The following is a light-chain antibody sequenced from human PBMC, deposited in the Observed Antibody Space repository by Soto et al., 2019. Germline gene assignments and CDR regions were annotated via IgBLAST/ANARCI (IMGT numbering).Light chain of an antibody. CDR1: QDISNY. CDR3: QQYDNLPIT. V-gene: IGKV1-33*01. J-gene: IGKJ5*01. Sequence: DIPMTQSPSSLSASVGDRVTITCQASQDISNYLNWYQQKPGKAPKLLIYDASNLETGVPSRFSGSGSGTDFTFTISRLQPEDIATYYCQQYDNLPITCGQGTRLEIK. CDR2: DAS.